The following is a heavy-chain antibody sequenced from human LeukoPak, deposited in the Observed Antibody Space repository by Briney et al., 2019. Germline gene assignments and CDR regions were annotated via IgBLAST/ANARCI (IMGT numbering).Heavy chain of an antibody. CDR3: ARLPIGEFINY. CDR2: IYYSGST. D-gene: IGHD3-10*01. V-gene: IGHV4-39*01. J-gene: IGHJ4*02. CDR1: GGSISSSSYY. Sequence: SETLSLTCTVSGGSISSSSYYWGWIRQPPGKGLEWIGSIYYSGSTYCNPSLKSRVTISVDTSKNQFSLKLSSVTAADTAVYYCARLPIGEFINYWGQGTLVTVSS.